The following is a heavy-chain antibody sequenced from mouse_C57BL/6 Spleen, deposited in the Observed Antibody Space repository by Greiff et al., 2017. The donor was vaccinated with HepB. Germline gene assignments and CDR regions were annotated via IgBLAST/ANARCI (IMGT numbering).Heavy chain of an antibody. J-gene: IGHJ2*01. D-gene: IGHD1-1*01. Sequence: QVQLKQSGAELARPGASVKLSCKASGYTFTSYGISWVKQRTGQGLEWIGEIYPRSGNTYYNEKFKGKATLTADKSSSTAYMELRSQTSEDSAVYFCARKTTVVATDYWGQGTTLTVSS. CDR3: ARKTTVVATDY. CDR2: IYPRSGNT. V-gene: IGHV1-81*01. CDR1: GYTFTSYG.